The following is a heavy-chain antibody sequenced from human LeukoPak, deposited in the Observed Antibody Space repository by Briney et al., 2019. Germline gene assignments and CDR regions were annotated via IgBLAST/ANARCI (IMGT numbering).Heavy chain of an antibody. CDR3: AKGYDFWSGYPPY. V-gene: IGHV3-30*02. J-gene: IGHJ4*02. CDR2: IRYDGSNK. CDR1: GFTFSSYG. D-gene: IGHD3-3*01. Sequence: GGSLRLSCAASGFTFSSYGMHWVRQAPGKGLEWVAFIRYDGSNKYYADSVKGRFTISRDNSKNTLYLQMNSLRAENTAVYYCAKGYDFWSGYPPYWGQGTLATVSS.